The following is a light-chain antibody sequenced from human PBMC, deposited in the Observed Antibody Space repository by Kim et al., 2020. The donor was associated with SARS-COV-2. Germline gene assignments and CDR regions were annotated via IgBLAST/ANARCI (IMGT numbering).Light chain of an antibody. CDR3: QQYGSSPWT. CDR1: QSVTSTS. Sequence: SPGERATLSGRASQSVTSTSLAWYQQRPGQAPRLLSYGASSRATGIPDRFSGGGSGTDFTLTISRLEPEDFAVYYCQQYGSSPWTFGQGTKVDIK. CDR2: GAS. J-gene: IGKJ1*01. V-gene: IGKV3-20*01.